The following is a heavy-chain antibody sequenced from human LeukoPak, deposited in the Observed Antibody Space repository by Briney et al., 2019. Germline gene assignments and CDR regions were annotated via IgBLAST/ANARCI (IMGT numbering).Heavy chain of an antibody. CDR1: GFTFSGSA. CDR3: TRHDRINDI. CDR2: IRSKANSYAT. Sequence: PGGSLRLSCAASGFTFSGSAMHWVRQVSGKGLEWVGRIRSKANSYATAYAASVKGRFTISRDDSKNTAYLQMNSLKTEDTAVYYCTRHDRINDIWGQGTMVTVSS. V-gene: IGHV3-73*01. D-gene: IGHD3-10*01. J-gene: IGHJ3*02.